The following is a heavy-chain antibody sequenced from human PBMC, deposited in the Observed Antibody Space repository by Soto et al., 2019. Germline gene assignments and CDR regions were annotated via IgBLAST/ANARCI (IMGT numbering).Heavy chain of an antibody. Sequence: SGTLSLTCTVSGGSISSSSYYWGWIRQPPGKGLEWIGSIYYSGSTYYNPSLKSRVTISVDTSKNQFSLKLSSVTAADTAVYYCARQAPYYYGSGRRDYWGQGTLVTVSS. CDR1: GGSISSSSYY. J-gene: IGHJ4*02. D-gene: IGHD3-10*01. V-gene: IGHV4-39*01. CDR3: ARQAPYYYGSGRRDY. CDR2: IYYSGST.